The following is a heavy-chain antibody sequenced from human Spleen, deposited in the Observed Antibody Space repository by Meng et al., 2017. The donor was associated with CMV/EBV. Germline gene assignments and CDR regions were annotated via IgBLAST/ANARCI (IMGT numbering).Heavy chain of an antibody. Sequence: GESLKISCAASGFTFSSYSMNWVRQAPGKGLEWVSSISSSSSYIYYADSVKGRFTISRDNAKNSLYLQMNSLRAEDTAVYYCARDSCSSTSCHISYYYYGMDVWGQGTTVTVSS. CDR3: ARDSCSSTSCHISYYYYGMDV. D-gene: IGHD2-2*02. V-gene: IGHV3-21*01. J-gene: IGHJ6*02. CDR2: ISSSSSYI. CDR1: GFTFSSYS.